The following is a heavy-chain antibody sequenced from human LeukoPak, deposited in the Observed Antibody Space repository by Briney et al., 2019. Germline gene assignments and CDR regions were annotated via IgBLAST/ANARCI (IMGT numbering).Heavy chain of an antibody. D-gene: IGHD3-10*01. CDR2: IKQDGGEK. CDR3: AKEIARHYYGSGSIH. J-gene: IGHJ4*02. Sequence: GGSLRLSCAASGFTFNNYWMSWVRQAPGKGLEWVANIKQDGGEKYSVDSVKGRFTISRDNSKNTLYLQMNSLRAEDTAVYYCAKEIARHYYGSGSIHWGQGTLVTVSS. V-gene: IGHV3-7*03. CDR1: GFTFNNYW.